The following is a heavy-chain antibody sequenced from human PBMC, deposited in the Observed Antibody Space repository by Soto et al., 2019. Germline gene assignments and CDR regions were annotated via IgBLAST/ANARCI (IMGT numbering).Heavy chain of an antibody. D-gene: IGHD6-6*01. CDR3: ARSPGIAARPFDH. CDR1: GYSFTSYW. J-gene: IGHJ4*02. CDR2: IYPGDSDT. Sequence: GESLQISCKGSGYSFTSYWIGWVRQMPGKGLEWMGIIYPGDSDTRYSPSFQGQVTISADKSISTAYLQWSSLKASDTAMYYCARSPGIAARPFDHWGQGTLVTVSS. V-gene: IGHV5-51*01.